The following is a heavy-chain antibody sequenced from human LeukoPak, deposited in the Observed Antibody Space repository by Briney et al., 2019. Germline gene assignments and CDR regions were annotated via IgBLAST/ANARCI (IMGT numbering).Heavy chain of an antibody. CDR1: GGSFSGYY. V-gene: IGHV4-34*01. CDR3: ARVGWELRGPTDY. Sequence: PSETLSLTCAVYGGSFSGYYWSWIRQPPGKGLEWIGEINHSGSTNYNPSLKSRVTISVDTSKNQFSLKLSSVTAADTAVYYCARVGWELRGPTDYWGQGTLVTVSS. D-gene: IGHD1-26*01. J-gene: IGHJ4*02. CDR2: INHSGST.